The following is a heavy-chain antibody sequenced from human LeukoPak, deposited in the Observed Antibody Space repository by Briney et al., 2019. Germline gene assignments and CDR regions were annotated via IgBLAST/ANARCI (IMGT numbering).Heavy chain of an antibody. D-gene: IGHD6-13*01. V-gene: IGHV3-21*01. Sequence: PGGSLRLSCAASGFNFNSYNMNWVRQAPGKGLEWVSSISSSSDYIYYADSVKGRFTISRDNAKISLFLQMNSLRAEDTAMYYCARDGRHSSSWPNQKYSYYMDVWGKGTTVTVSS. CDR3: ARDGRHSSSWPNQKYSYYMDV. CDR1: GFNFNSYN. CDR2: ISSSSDYI. J-gene: IGHJ6*03.